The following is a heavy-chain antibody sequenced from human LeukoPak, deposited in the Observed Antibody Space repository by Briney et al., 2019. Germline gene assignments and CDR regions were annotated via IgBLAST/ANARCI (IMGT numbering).Heavy chain of an antibody. CDR2: ISGSGGST. CDR3: AKRPSHTTISFFDY. Sequence: PGGSLRLSCAASGFTFSSNGMNWVRQAPGKGLEWVSAISGSGGSTYYADSVKGRFTISRDNSKNTLYLQMNSLRAEDTAVYYCAKRPSHTTISFFDYWGQGTLVTVSS. CDR1: GFTFSSNG. V-gene: IGHV3-23*01. D-gene: IGHD3-3*01. J-gene: IGHJ4*02.